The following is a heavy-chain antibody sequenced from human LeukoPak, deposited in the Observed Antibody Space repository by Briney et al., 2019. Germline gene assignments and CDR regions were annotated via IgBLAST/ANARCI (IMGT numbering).Heavy chain of an antibody. J-gene: IGHJ5*02. CDR3: ARGDCSGGSCYTS. CDR1: GYTFTGYY. Sequence: GASVKVSCKASGYTFTGYYMHWVRQAPGQGLEWMGWINPNSGGTNYAQKFQGRVTMTRDTSISTAYMELSRLRSDDTAVYYCARGDCSGGSCYTSWGQGTLVTVSS. D-gene: IGHD2-15*01. V-gene: IGHV1-2*02. CDR2: INPNSGGT.